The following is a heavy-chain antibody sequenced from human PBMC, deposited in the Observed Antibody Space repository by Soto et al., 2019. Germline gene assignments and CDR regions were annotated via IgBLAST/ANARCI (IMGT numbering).Heavy chain of an antibody. CDR1: GYRYESCG. V-gene: IGHV1-18*01. Sequence: ASAEVSCQDSGYRYESCGMRSVPQAPEQGLEWMGWISAYHGNTSYAQKLQGRVTMTTDTSTSTAYMELRSLRSEDTAVYYCARGYCSGGSCYSGNNWFDLWGQGTLVTVSS. CDR3: ARGYCSGGSCYSGNNWFDL. J-gene: IGHJ5*02. D-gene: IGHD2-15*01. CDR2: ISAYHGNT.